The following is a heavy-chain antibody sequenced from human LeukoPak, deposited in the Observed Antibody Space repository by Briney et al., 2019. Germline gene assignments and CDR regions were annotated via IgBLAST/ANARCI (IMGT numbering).Heavy chain of an antibody. Sequence: SETLSLTCDVSGGSVTSTNWWTWFRQPPGKGLEWIGEVHLDGRTNYNPSLKSRLVMSADLPENHISLKLTSVTAADTAVYYCAREGGFCRPLDYSGQGTLVTVSS. CDR2: VHLDGRT. J-gene: IGHJ4*02. CDR3: AREGGFCRPLDY. V-gene: IGHV4-4*02. CDR1: GGSVTSTNW. D-gene: IGHD6-25*01.